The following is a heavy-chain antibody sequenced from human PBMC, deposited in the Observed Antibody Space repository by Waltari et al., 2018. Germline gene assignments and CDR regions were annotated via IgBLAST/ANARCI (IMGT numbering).Heavy chain of an antibody. Sequence: EVQLVQSGAEVKKPGESLKISCKGSGTSFTSYWTGWVRQMTGTGMEWRGIIYPGDSDTRYSPSFQGQVPISADKSISTAYLQWSSLKASDTAMYYCARLVSSSWYRGFDRYFDLWGRGTLVTVSS. CDR2: IYPGDSDT. V-gene: IGHV5-51*02. J-gene: IGHJ2*01. D-gene: IGHD6-13*01. CDR3: ARLVSSSWYRGFDRYFDL. CDR1: GTSFTSYW.